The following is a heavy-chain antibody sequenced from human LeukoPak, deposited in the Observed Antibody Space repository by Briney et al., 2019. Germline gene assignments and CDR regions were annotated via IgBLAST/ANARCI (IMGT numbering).Heavy chain of an antibody. D-gene: IGHD2-15*01. J-gene: IGHJ4*02. V-gene: IGHV3-23*01. CDR2: ISGSGDST. CDR3: AKRLYCGGGTCTRVFDY. CDR1: GFTFSSCA. Sequence: GGPLRLSCAASGFTFSSCAMSWVRQAPGKGLEWVSAISGSGDSTYYADSVKGRFTISRDNSKNTLYLQMNSLRAEDTAVYYCAKRLYCGGGTCTRVFDYWGQGTLVTVSS.